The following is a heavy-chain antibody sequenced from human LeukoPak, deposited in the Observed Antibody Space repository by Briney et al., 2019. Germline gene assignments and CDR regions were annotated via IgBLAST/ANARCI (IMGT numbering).Heavy chain of an antibody. V-gene: IGHV3-48*04. CDR1: GFTFSSYT. J-gene: IGHJ4*02. CDR2: ISSSSNTI. D-gene: IGHD6-13*01. CDR3: ARAAGISASGTRFDYLDY. Sequence: GGSLRLSCVASGFTFSSYTMHWVRQAPGKGLEWISHISSSSNTIYYADSVKGRFTISRDNAKNSLYLQMSSLRVEDTAVYYCARAAGISASGTRFDYLDYWGQGALVTVSS.